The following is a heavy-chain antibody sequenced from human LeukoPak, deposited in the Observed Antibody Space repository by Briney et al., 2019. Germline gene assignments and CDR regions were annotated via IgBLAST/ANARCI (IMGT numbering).Heavy chain of an antibody. CDR1: GGSVSSGSYY. CDR3: ARSSPSGSTVGMDV. Sequence: PSETLSLPCTVSGGSVSSGSYYWSWIRQPPGKGLEWIGYIYYSGSTNYNPSLKSRVTISVDTSKNQFSLKLSSVTAADTAVYYCARSSPSGSTVGMDVWGQGTTVTVSS. J-gene: IGHJ6*02. CDR2: IYYSGST. V-gene: IGHV4-61*01. D-gene: IGHD2-15*01.